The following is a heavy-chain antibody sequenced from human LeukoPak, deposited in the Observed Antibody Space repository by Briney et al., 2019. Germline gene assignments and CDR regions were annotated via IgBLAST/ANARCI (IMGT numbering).Heavy chain of an antibody. V-gene: IGHV4-59*01. CDR2: IYYSGNT. CDR1: SGSISSYY. Sequence: SETLSLTCTVSSGSISSYYWTWIRQPPGKGLEWIGYIYYSGNTNYNPSLKSRVTISADTSKNQFSLKLSSVTAADTAVYYCARGYGSGTFDYWGQGTLVTVSS. J-gene: IGHJ4*02. CDR3: ARGYGSGTFDY. D-gene: IGHD3-10*01.